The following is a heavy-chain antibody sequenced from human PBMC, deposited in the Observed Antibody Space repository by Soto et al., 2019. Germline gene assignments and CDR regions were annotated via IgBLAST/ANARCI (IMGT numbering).Heavy chain of an antibody. Sequence: EVQLVESGGGLVQPGGSLRLSCAASGFTVSSNYMSWVRQAPGKGLEWVSVIYSGGTTYYADSVKGRLPISRDNSKNTLYLQMNSLRAEDTAVYYCARNGDSSDYRGWFDPWGQGTLVTVSS. CDR3: ARNGDSSDYRGWFDP. V-gene: IGHV3-66*01. J-gene: IGHJ5*02. CDR2: IYSGGTT. CDR1: GFTVSSNY. D-gene: IGHD3-22*01.